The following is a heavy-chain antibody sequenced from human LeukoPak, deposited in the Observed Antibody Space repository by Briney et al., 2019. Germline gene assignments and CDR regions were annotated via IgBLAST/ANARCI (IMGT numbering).Heavy chain of an antibody. CDR1: EYTFTDYF. D-gene: IGHD3-9*01. CDR2: INPNSGGT. J-gene: IGHJ4*02. Sequence: ASVKVSCKASEYTFTDYFMHWVRQAPGQGLEWMGWINPNSGGTNFAQKFQGRVTLTRDTSISPAYMELSRVRSDDTAVNYCAAARLTGYHFAIYWGQGTLVTVSS. V-gene: IGHV1-2*02. CDR3: AAARLTGYHFAIY.